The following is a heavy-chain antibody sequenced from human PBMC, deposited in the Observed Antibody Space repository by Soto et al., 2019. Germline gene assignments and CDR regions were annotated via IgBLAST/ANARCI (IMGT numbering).Heavy chain of an antibody. CDR1: GYTFTSYG. CDR3: ARGGRRDPFDP. Sequence: ASVKVSCKASGYTFTSYGISWVRQAPGQGLEWMGGIIPIFGTANYAQKFQDRVTITADESTSTAYMELSSLRSEDTAVYYCARGGRRDPFDPWGQGTLVTVS. CDR2: IIPIFGTA. J-gene: IGHJ5*02. V-gene: IGHV1-69*13.